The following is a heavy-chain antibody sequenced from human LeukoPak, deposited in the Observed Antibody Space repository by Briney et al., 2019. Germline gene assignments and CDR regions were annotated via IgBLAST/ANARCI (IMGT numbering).Heavy chain of an antibody. V-gene: IGHV3-30*02. Sequence: PGGSLRLSCAASGFTFSSYGMHWVRQAPGKGLEWVTFIRYDGSNKYSADSVKGRFTISRDNSKNTLYLQMNSLRAEDTAVYYCAVARIAAAGLFDYWGQGTLVTVSS. CDR3: AVARIAAAGLFDY. CDR2: IRYDGSNK. CDR1: GFTFSSYG. J-gene: IGHJ4*02. D-gene: IGHD6-13*01.